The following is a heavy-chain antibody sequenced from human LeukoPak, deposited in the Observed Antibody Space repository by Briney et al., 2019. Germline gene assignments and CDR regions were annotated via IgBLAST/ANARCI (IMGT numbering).Heavy chain of an antibody. Sequence: GGSLRLSCAASGFTFSDYYVSWIRQAPGKGLEWVSYISSSGSTIYYADSVKGRFTISRDNSKNTLYLQMNSLRAEDTAIYYCAKDAHGYNRPIDYWGQGTLVTVSS. J-gene: IGHJ4*02. CDR2: ISSSGSTI. V-gene: IGHV3-11*01. CDR3: AKDAHGYNRPIDY. CDR1: GFTFSDYY. D-gene: IGHD5-18*01.